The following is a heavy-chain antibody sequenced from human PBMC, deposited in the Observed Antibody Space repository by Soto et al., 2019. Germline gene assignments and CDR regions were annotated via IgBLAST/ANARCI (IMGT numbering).Heavy chain of an antibody. CDR1: GGSFSGYY. CDR3: ARGYSSSWYYYYGMDV. CDR2: INHSGST. Sequence: SETLSLTCAVYGGSFSGYYWSWIRQPPGKGLEWIGEINHSGSTNYNPSLKSRVTISVDTSKNQFSLKLSSVTAADTAVYYCARGYSSSWYYYYGMDVWGQGTTVTVSS. J-gene: IGHJ6*02. D-gene: IGHD6-13*01. V-gene: IGHV4-34*01.